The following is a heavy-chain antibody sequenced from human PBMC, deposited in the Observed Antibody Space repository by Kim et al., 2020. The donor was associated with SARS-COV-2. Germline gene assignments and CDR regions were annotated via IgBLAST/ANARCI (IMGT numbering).Heavy chain of an antibody. CDR3: AREYCSGGSCYFNDAFDI. J-gene: IGHJ3*02. Sequence: GGSLRLSCAASGFTFSSYGMHWVRQAPGKGLEWVAVIWYDGSNKYYADSVKGRFTISRDNSKNTLYLQMNSLRAEDTAVYYCAREYCSGGSCYFNDAFDIWGQGTMVTVSS. D-gene: IGHD2-15*01. CDR1: GFTFSSYG. CDR2: IWYDGSNK. V-gene: IGHV3-33*01.